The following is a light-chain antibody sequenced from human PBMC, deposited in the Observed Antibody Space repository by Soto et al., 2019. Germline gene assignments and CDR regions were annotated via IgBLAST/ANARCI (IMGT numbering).Light chain of an antibody. CDR1: QSVSNNY. CDR2: GAS. CDR3: QQYDNWPIT. J-gene: IGKJ5*01. Sequence: EIVLTQSPGTLSLSPGERATLSCRASQSVSNNYLAWYQQKPGQAPRLLIYGASNRATGIPDRFSGSGSGTEFTLTISSLRSEDFAVYYCQQYDNWPITFGQGTRLEIK. V-gene: IGKV3-20*01.